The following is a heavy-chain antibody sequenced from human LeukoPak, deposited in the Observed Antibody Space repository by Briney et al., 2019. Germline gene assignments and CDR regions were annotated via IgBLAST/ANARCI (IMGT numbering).Heavy chain of an antibody. CDR2: INSDGSST. D-gene: IGHD5-12*01. Sequence: GGSLRLSCAASGFTFSSYWMHWVRQAPGKGLVWVSRINSDGSSTSYADSVKGRFTISRDNAKNTLYLQMNSLRAEDTAVYYCARVVRYSGYGFDHWGQGTLVTVSS. V-gene: IGHV3-74*01. CDR3: ARVVRYSGYGFDH. CDR1: GFTFSSYW. J-gene: IGHJ5*02.